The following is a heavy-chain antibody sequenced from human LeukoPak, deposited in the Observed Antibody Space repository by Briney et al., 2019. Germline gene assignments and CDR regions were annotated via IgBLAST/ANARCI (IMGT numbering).Heavy chain of an antibody. Sequence: KPGASVKVSFKASGYNFISYYMHWVRQAPGQSLEWMGIINPSGGSTSYAQKFQDRVTMTRDTSTSTVYMELSSLKSEDTAVYYCAREDVVLVDAVRYYYYGMDVWGQGTTVTVSS. D-gene: IGHD2-8*01. V-gene: IGHV1-46*01. CDR3: AREDVVLVDAVRYYYYGMDV. J-gene: IGHJ6*02. CDR1: GYNFISYY. CDR2: INPSGGST.